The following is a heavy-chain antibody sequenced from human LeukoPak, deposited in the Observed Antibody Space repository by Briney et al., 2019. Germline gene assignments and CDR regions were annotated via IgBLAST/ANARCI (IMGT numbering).Heavy chain of an antibody. CDR3: ARGKYQLLPDY. D-gene: IGHD2-2*01. J-gene: IGHJ4*02. Sequence: PGGSLRPSCAASGFTFSSYDMHWVRQATGKGLEWVSAIGTAGDTYYPGSVKGRFTISRENAKNSLYLQMNSLRAGDTAVYYCARGKYQLLPDYWGQGTLVTVSS. V-gene: IGHV3-13*04. CDR2: IGTAGDT. CDR1: GFTFSSYD.